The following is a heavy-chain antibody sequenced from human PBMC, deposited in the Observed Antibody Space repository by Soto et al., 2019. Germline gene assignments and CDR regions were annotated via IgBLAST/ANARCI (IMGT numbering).Heavy chain of an antibody. CDR2: IYYSGST. D-gene: IGHD6-13*01. CDR1: GGSISSYY. J-gene: IGHJ4*02. V-gene: IGHV4-59*01. CDR3: ARDADIAAAGNFDY. Sequence: QVQLQESGPGLVKPSETLSLTCTVSGGSISSYYWSWIRQPPGKGLEWIGYIYYSGSTNYNPSLTSRVTISVDTSKNQFSLKLSSVTAADTAVYYCARDADIAAAGNFDYWGQGTLVTVSS.